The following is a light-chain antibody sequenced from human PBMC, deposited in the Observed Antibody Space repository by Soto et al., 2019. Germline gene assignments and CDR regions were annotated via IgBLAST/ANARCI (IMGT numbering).Light chain of an antibody. CDR1: SSNIGDNP. CDR3: GTWDSRLSAV. V-gene: IGLV1-44*01. Sequence: QSVLTQPPSASGTPGQRITISCSGSSSNIGDNPVNWYQQLPGAAPKLLIYINDQRPSGVPDRFSGSKSGTSASLAISGLQPEDEADYYCGTWDSRLSAVFGTGTKVTVL. J-gene: IGLJ1*01. CDR2: IND.